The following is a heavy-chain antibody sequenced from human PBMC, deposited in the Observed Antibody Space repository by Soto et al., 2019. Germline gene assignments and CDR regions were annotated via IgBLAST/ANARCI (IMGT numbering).Heavy chain of an antibody. CDR1: GFSFSSYA. Sequence: PGGSLRLSCAASGFSFSSYAMSWVRRAPGKGLEWVSTMSFSGGSTYYADSVQGRFAISRDNPKNTLYLQMNSLRADDTAVYYCAKDYSPGVVIINYYYMDVWGKGTTVTVSS. CDR2: MSFSGGST. V-gene: IGHV3-23*01. D-gene: IGHD3-3*01. J-gene: IGHJ6*03. CDR3: AKDYSPGVVIINYYYMDV.